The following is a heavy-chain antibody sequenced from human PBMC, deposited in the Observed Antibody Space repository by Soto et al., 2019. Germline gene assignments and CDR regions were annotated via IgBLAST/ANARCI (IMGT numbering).Heavy chain of an antibody. D-gene: IGHD3-9*01. Sequence: SVKVSCKASGGSFSSYAISWVRQAPGQGLEWMGGIIPIFGTANYAQKFQGRVTITADESTSTAYMELSSLRSEDTAVYYCARVPTPYYDILTGYLDWFDPWGQGTQVTVSS. CDR2: IIPIFGTA. CDR1: GGSFSSYA. J-gene: IGHJ5*02. CDR3: ARVPTPYYDILTGYLDWFDP. V-gene: IGHV1-69*13.